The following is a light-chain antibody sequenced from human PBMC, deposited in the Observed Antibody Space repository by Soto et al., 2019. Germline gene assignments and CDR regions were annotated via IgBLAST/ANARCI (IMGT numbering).Light chain of an antibody. Sequence: EVVRRQSPANLSVSPVERATLSCRASQSVSINLAWYQQKPGQAPRLLIYGASSRATGIPDRFSGSGSGTEFTLTISSLQSEDFAVYYCQQYDNWPLTFGGGTKVDIK. CDR1: QSVSIN. V-gene: IGKV3D-15*01. CDR2: GAS. J-gene: IGKJ4*01. CDR3: QQYDNWPLT.